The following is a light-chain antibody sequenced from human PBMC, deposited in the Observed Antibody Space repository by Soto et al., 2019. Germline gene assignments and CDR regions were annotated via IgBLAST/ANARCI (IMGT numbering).Light chain of an antibody. J-gene: IGLJ2*01. CDR2: YKSDSDK. CDR1: SGINVGTYR. CDR3: MIWHSSAWV. Sequence: VLTQPSSLSASPGASASLTCTLRSGINVGTYRIYWYQQKPGSPPQYLLRYKSDSDKQQGSGVPSRFSGSKDASANAGILLISGLQSEDEADYYCMIWHSSAWVFGGGTKVTVL. V-gene: IGLV5-45*03.